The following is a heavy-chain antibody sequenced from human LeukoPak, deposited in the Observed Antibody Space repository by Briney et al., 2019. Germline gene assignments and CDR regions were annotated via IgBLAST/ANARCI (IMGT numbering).Heavy chain of an antibody. CDR1: GFTFSSYW. J-gene: IGHJ6*03. Sequence: GGSLRPSCAASGFTFSSYWMSWVRQAPGKGLEWVANIKQDGSEKYYVDSVKGRFTISRDNAKNSLYLQMNSLRAEDTAVYYCARARGSGTAYYMDVWGKGTTVTISS. D-gene: IGHD3-10*01. V-gene: IGHV3-7*01. CDR3: ARARGSGTAYYMDV. CDR2: IKQDGSEK.